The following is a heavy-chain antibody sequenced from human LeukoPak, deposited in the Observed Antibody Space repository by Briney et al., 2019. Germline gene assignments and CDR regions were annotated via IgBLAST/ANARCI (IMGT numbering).Heavy chain of an antibody. CDR1: GFTFSSYG. CDR2: MSGSGGST. CDR3: AKNQGQWLVPVDY. V-gene: IGHV3-23*01. D-gene: IGHD6-19*01. J-gene: IGHJ4*02. Sequence: PGRSLRLSCLSSGFTFSSYGMHWVRQAPGKGLEWVSSMSGSGGSTYYADSVKGRFTISRDNSKNTLYLQMNNLRAEDTALYYCAKNQGQWLVPVDYWGQGTLVTVSS.